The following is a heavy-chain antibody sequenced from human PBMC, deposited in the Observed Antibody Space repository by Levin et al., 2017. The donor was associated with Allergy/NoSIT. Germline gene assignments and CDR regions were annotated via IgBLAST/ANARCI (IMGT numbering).Heavy chain of an antibody. V-gene: IGHV4-61*08. CDR2: IYDSGST. CDR1: GDSVSSYDYY. J-gene: IGHJ6*02. Sequence: ASQTLSLTCTVSGDSVSSYDYYWSWIRQPPGKGLEWIGNIYDSGSTKYTPSLNSRVTISVDTSKNQFSLKLRAVTAADTAVYYCARLAWGRQYYYDSSGYPQGYYYGMDVWGQGTTVTVSS. CDR3: ARLAWGRQYYYDSSGYPQGYYYGMDV. D-gene: IGHD3-22*01.